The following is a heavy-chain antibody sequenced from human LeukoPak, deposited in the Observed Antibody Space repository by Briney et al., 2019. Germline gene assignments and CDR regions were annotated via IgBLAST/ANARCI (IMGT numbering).Heavy chain of an antibody. D-gene: IGHD2-15*01. CDR2: IYYSGST. Sequence: PSETLSLTCTVSGGSISSSSYYWGWIRQPPGKGLEWLGSIYYSGSTYYNPSLKSRVTISVDTSKNQFSLKLSSVTAADTAVYYCARRFGGCSGGSCGYYMDVWGKGTTVTVSS. V-gene: IGHV4-39*01. J-gene: IGHJ6*03. CDR1: GGSISSSSYY. CDR3: ARRFGGCSGGSCGYYMDV.